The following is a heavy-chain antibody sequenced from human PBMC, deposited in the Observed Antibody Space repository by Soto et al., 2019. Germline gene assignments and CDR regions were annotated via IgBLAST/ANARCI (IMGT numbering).Heavy chain of an antibody. Sequence: QVQLVQSGAEVKKTGSSVKVSCKASGGTFSIYGFSWVRQAPGQGPEWIGGIIPILTTPNYAQKFQGRVTNVADESTTKVYMERSSVKVEDTAVYYCATSVGIAPTGEDGMDVWGQGTSVTVSS. D-gene: IGHD2-8*02. CDR3: ATSVGIAPTGEDGMDV. J-gene: IGHJ6*02. V-gene: IGHV1-69*01. CDR1: GGTFSIYG. CDR2: IIPILTTP.